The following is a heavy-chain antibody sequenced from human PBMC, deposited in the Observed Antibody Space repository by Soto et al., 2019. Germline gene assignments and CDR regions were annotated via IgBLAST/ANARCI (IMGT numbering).Heavy chain of an antibody. Sequence: QVQLVQSGAEVKKPGSSVKVSCKASGGTFSSYDISWVRQAPGQGLEWMGGIIPIFGTANYAQKFQGRVTITADKSTSTAYMELSSLRSEDTAVYYCARERGEQQLVRWYFDYWGQGTLVTVSS. D-gene: IGHD6-13*01. CDR3: ARERGEQQLVRWYFDY. V-gene: IGHV1-69*06. CDR1: GGTFSSYD. CDR2: IIPIFGTA. J-gene: IGHJ4*02.